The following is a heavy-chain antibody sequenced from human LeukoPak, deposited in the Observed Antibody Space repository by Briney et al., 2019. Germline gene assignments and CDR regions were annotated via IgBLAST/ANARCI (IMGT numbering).Heavy chain of an antibody. V-gene: IGHV3-48*03. Sequence: TGGSLRLSCAASGFTFNIYEFNWVRQAPGKGLEWLSYIDGSGNSIYYADSVKGRFTISRDNAKNSLYLQMSSLRADDTAVYYCARECLTCGGDSYDYRGQGALVTVSS. CDR1: GFTFNIYE. D-gene: IGHD2-21*01. J-gene: IGHJ4*02. CDR2: IDGSGNSI. CDR3: ARECLTCGGDSYDY.